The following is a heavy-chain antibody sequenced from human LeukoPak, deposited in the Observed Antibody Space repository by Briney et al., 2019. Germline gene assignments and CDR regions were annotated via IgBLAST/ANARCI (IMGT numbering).Heavy chain of an antibody. J-gene: IGHJ4*02. Sequence: PGGSLRLSCAASGFTVSSNYMSWVRQAPGKGLVWVSVIYSGGSTYYADSVKGRFTISRDNSKNTLYLQMNSLRAEDTAVYYCARDRRGIAAAGTHFDYWGQGTLVTVSS. D-gene: IGHD6-13*01. CDR3: ARDRRGIAAAGTHFDY. V-gene: IGHV3-53*01. CDR2: IYSGGST. CDR1: GFTVSSNY.